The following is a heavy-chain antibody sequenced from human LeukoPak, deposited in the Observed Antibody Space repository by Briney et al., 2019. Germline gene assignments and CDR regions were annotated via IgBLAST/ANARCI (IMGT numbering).Heavy chain of an antibody. V-gene: IGHV1-69*05. Sequence: SVKVSCKASGGTFSSYAISWVRQAPGQGLEWMGRIIPIFGTANYAQKFQGRVTITTNESTSTAYMELSSLRSEDTAVYYCARWLLAYCGGDCYFEYFQHWGQGTLVTVSS. CDR3: ARWLLAYCGGDCYFEYFQH. CDR2: IIPIFGTA. D-gene: IGHD2-21*02. CDR1: GGTFSSYA. J-gene: IGHJ1*01.